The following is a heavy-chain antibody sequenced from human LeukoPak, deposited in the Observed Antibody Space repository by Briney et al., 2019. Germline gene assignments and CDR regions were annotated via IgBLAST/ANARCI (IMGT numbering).Heavy chain of an antibody. CDR1: GFSFRTYS. V-gene: IGHV3-21*01. Sequence: GGSLRLSCAASGFSFRTYSMNWVRQAPGKGLEWVSSINSDSIWIYYADSVRGRFTISRDNTRNSLYLQMNSLRVEDTAVYYCARDAGGRTQREGWFDPWGQGTLVTVSS. CDR2: INSDSIWI. D-gene: IGHD1-26*01. J-gene: IGHJ5*02. CDR3: ARDAGGRTQREGWFDP.